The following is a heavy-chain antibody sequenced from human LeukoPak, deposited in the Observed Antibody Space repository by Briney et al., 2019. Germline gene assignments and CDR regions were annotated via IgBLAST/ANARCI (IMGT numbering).Heavy chain of an antibody. CDR1: GGSFSGYY. CDR3: ARRAGQLPIDY. Sequence: SETLSLTCAVYGGSFSGYYWSWIRQPPGKGLEWIGEINHSGSTNYNPSLKSRVTISVDKSKNQFSPKLSSVTAADTAVYYCARRAGQLPIDYWGQGTLVTVSS. CDR2: INHSGST. D-gene: IGHD2-2*01. J-gene: IGHJ4*02. V-gene: IGHV4-34*01.